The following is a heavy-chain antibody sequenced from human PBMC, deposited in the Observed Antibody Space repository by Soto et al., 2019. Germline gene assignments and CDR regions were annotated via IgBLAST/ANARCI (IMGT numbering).Heavy chain of an antibody. Sequence: QVQLVQSGAEVEKPGASVKVSCKTSGYFFTSHYIHWVRLAPGRGLEWMGRINPNNGDTNSPQKFQGRVTMTSDTPISTAYMEMSGLRSDDTALYYWAREITYGGGSFSLGLWGQGTLVTVSS. CDR1: GYFFTSHY. CDR2: INPNNGDT. D-gene: IGHD3-10*01. CDR3: AREITYGGGSFSLGL. J-gene: IGHJ4*02. V-gene: IGHV1-2*06.